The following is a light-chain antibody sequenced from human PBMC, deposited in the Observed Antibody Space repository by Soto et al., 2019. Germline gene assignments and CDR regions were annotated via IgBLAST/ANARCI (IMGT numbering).Light chain of an antibody. V-gene: IGKV3-20*01. CDR3: QQYGSSPPYT. CDR1: QSVSRSY. Sequence: ERVLTQSPGTLSLSPGETATLSCRASQSVSRSYLAWYQQKPGQAPRLLIYGALNRATGIPDRFSASGSETDFTLTISRLEPEDFAMYYCQQYGSSPPYTFGQGTKLEIK. CDR2: GAL. J-gene: IGKJ2*01.